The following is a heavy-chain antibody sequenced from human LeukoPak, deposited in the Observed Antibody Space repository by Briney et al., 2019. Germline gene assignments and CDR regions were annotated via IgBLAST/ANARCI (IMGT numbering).Heavy chain of an antibody. CDR3: ARGASGEGY. CDR1: GGSISSYY. CDR2: FYYSGST. Sequence: SETLSLTCTVSGGSISSYYWNWIRQPPGKGLEWIGYFYYSGSTNYNPSLESRVIISVDTSKNQFSLKLSSVTAADTAVYYCARGASGEGYWGQGTQVTVSS. J-gene: IGHJ4*02. D-gene: IGHD3-10*01. V-gene: IGHV4-59*01.